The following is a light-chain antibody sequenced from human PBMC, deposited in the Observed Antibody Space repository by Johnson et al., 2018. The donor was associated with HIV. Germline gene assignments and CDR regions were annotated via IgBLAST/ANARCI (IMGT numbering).Light chain of an antibody. Sequence: QAVLTQPPSVSAAPGQKVTISCSGSSSNIGNNYVSWYQQLPGTAPKLLIYDHNKRPSGIPDRFSGSMSGTSATLGITGLQTGDEAYYYCGTWDSSLSAGYVFVTGTKVTVL. CDR1: SSNIGNNY. CDR2: DHN. J-gene: IGLJ1*01. CDR3: GTWDSSLSAGYV. V-gene: IGLV1-51*01.